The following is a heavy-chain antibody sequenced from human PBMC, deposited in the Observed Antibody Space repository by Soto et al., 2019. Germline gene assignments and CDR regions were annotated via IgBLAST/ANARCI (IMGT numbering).Heavy chain of an antibody. CDR1: DFDFSSYG. D-gene: IGHD3-10*01. CDR3: ARDSGGPILNFDN. Sequence: GGSLRLSXAASDFDFSSYGIHWVRQAPGKGLEWVAASSYDGRETFYADSAKGRFTVSKEMSKNTAFLQMNALRHEDTAVYFCARDSGGPILNFDNWGQGTPVTVSS. V-gene: IGHV3-30*03. CDR2: SSYDGRET. J-gene: IGHJ4*02.